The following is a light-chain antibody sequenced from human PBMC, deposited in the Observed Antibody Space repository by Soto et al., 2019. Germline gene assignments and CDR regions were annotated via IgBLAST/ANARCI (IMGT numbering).Light chain of an antibody. CDR2: GAS. V-gene: IGKV3-20*01. J-gene: IGKJ2*01. CDR3: QKYGSSSYT. CDR1: QSVSSSY. Sequence: EIVLTQSPGTLFLSPGERATLSCRASQSVSSSYLAWYQQKPGQAPRLLIYGASSRATGIPDRFSGSGSGTDFPLTISRLEPEDFAVYYCQKYGSSSYTLGKGTKLEIK.